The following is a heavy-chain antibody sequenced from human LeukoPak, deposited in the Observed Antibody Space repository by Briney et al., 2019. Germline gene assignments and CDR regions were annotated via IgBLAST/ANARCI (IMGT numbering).Heavy chain of an antibody. CDR1: GFTFSSYS. J-gene: IGHJ1*01. CDR3: ASGLYCSSTSCRVQH. D-gene: IGHD2-2*01. V-gene: IGHV3-21*01. CDR2: ISSSSSYI. Sequence: GGSLRLSCAASGFTFSSYSMNWVRQAPGKGLEWASSISSSSSYIYYADSVKGRFTISRDNAKNSLYLQMNSLRAEDTAVYYCASGLYCSSTSCRVQHWGQGTLVTVSS.